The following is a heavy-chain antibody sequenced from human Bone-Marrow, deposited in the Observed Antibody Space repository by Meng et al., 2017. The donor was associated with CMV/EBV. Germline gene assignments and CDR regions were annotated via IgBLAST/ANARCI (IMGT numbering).Heavy chain of an antibody. D-gene: IGHD2-2*02. CDR3: ARGDIVVVPAAIHYYYYGMDV. V-gene: IGHV1-8*01. CDR1: GYTFTSYD. Sequence: ASVKVSCKASGYTFTSYDNNWVRQATGQGLEWMGWMNPNSGNTGYAQKFQGRVTMTRNTSISTAYMELSSLRSEDTAVYYCARGDIVVVPAAIHYYYYGMDVWGQGTLVTVSS. CDR2: MNPNSGNT. J-gene: IGHJ6*02.